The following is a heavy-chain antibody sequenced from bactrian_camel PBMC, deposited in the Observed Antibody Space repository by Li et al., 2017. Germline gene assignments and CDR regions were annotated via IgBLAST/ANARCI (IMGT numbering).Heavy chain of an antibody. CDR2: INSGGGST. CDR3: ASAGFFTTMPAGSE. Sequence: VQLVESGGGLVQPGGSLRPSCAASGFTFSSYTMSWVRQAPGKGLEWVSHINSGGGSTYYAESVKGRFTISRDNAKNTLYLQLNSLKIEDTAMYYCASAGFFTTMPAGSEWGQGTQVTVS. D-gene: IGHD1*01. CDR1: GFTFSSYT. J-gene: IGHJ4*01. V-gene: IGHV3S40*01.